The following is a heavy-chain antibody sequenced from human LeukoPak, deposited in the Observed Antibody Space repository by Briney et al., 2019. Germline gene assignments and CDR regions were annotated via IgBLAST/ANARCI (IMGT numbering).Heavy chain of an antibody. V-gene: IGHV3-74*01. CDR3: ARVLYYYHSSGSIAVYYFDY. J-gene: IGHJ4*02. CDR1: VFTFSSHW. Sequence: GGSLRLSCAAAVFTFSSHWMHWVRQAPGKGLVWVSRINSDGSTTSYADSVKGRFTISRDNAKNTLYLQMNSLRAEDTAVYYCARVLYYYHSSGSIAVYYFDYWGQGTLVTVSS. CDR2: INSDGSTT. D-gene: IGHD3-22*01.